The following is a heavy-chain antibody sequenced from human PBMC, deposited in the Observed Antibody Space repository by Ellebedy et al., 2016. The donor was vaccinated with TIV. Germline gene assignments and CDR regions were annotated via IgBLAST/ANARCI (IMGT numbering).Heavy chain of an antibody. V-gene: IGHV1-8*01. J-gene: IGHJ4*02. CDR3: ARGRGYYDSKSYYKGHDY. Sequence: AASVKVTCKASGYTFTSYDIYWVRQATGQGLDWMGWMNPKSGNTGHAQNFQGRVTLTRNTSISTAYMELSSLSSEDTAVDYCARGRGYYDSKSYYKGHDYWGQGTLVTVSS. CDR2: MNPKSGNT. CDR1: GYTFTSYD. D-gene: IGHD3-10*01.